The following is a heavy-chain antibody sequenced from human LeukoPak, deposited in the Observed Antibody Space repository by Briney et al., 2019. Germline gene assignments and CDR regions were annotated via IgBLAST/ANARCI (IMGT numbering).Heavy chain of an antibody. J-gene: IGHJ4*02. Sequence: SVKVSCKASGGTFSSYTISWMRQAPGQGLEWMGRIIPILGIANYAQKFQGRVTITADKSTSTAYMELSSLRSEDTAVYYCARDKSKGFWSPIDYWGQGTLVTVSS. CDR1: GGTFSSYT. V-gene: IGHV1-69*04. D-gene: IGHD3-3*01. CDR2: IIPILGIA. CDR3: ARDKSKGFWSPIDY.